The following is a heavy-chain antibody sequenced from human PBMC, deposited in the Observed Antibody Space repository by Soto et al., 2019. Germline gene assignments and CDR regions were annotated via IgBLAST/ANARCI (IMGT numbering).Heavy chain of an antibody. V-gene: IGHV3-30-3*01. CDR3: ARGKGSSWPFDY. Sequence: GGSLRLSCAASGFTFSSYAMHWVRQAPGKGLEWVAVISYDGSNKYYADSVKGRFTISRDNSKNTLYLQMNSLRAEDTAVYYCARGKGSSWPFDYWGQGTLVTVSS. D-gene: IGHD6-13*01. CDR1: GFTFSSYA. J-gene: IGHJ4*02. CDR2: ISYDGSNK.